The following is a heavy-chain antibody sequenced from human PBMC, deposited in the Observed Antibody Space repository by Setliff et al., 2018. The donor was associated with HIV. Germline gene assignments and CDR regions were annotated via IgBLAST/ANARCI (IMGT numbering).Heavy chain of an antibody. CDR1: GDSITNNVYY. Sequence: SETLSLTCTVSGDSITNNVYYWGWIRQPPGKGLEWIGSIYYSGSTYYNPSLKSRVTISADTSKNQFSLKLSSVTAADTAVYFCARHAAAAPFRYWGQGTLVTVSS. V-gene: IGHV4-39*01. CDR2: IYYSGST. D-gene: IGHD6-13*01. J-gene: IGHJ4*02. CDR3: ARHAAAAPFRY.